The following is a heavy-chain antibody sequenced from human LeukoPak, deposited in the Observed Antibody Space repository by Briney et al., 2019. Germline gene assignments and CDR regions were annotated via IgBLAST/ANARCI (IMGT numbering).Heavy chain of an antibody. CDR3: ARTQSQSGSYRYYFGY. CDR1: GCSVCSAGYY. D-gene: IGHD1-26*01. V-gene: IGHV4-61*08. Sequence: SETLSLTCTVSGCSVCSAGYYWSWIRQPPGGGLEWIGYIYYIRNTNYNPSLKSRVTMSLDPSKNQFSLMLNSVTAADTAVYYCARTQSQSGSYRYYFGYWGQGTLVTVSS. J-gene: IGHJ4*02. CDR2: IYYIRNT.